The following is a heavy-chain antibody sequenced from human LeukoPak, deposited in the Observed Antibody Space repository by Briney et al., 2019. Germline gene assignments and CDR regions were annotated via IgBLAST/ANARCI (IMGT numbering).Heavy chain of an antibody. CDR2: ISYSGTT. CDR1: GDSIRSNSYY. J-gene: IGHJ6*03. V-gene: IGHV4-39*07. CDR3: ARPGSSWYLPRAGHYYYMDV. Sequence: SETLSLTCTVSGDSIRSNSYYWGWIRQPPGKGLEWIGSISYSGTTYSNPSLKSRVTISVDTSKNQFSLKLSSVTAADTAVYYCARPGSSWYLPRAGHYYYMDVWGKGTTVTISS. D-gene: IGHD6-13*01.